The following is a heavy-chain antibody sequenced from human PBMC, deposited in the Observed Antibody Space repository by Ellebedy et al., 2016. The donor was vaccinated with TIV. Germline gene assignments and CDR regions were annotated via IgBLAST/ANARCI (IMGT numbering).Heavy chain of an antibody. Sequence: SETLSLTXTLSGGSIGSHYWSWIRQPPGRGLEWIGYIYSDGKTDYNSSLQSRVTISEDKSKNEISLKMVSVTAADTAVYFCAREGHYFGGLDVWGQGTTVTVSS. J-gene: IGHJ6*02. D-gene: IGHD3-9*01. V-gene: IGHV4-59*11. CDR3: AREGHYFGGLDV. CDR2: IYSDGKT. CDR1: GGSIGSHY.